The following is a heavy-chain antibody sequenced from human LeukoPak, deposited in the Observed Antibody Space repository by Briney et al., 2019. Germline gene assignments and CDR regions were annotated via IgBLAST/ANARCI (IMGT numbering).Heavy chain of an antibody. CDR2: INHSGST. CDR1: GGSFSGYY. Sequence: SETLSLTCAVYGGSFSGYYWSWIRQPPGKGLEWIGEINHSGSTNYNPSLKSRVTISVDTSKNQFSLKLSSVTAADTAVYYCARGGWELLQGRGASFDYWGQGTLVTASS. CDR3: ARGGWELLQGRGASFDY. J-gene: IGHJ4*02. D-gene: IGHD1-26*01. V-gene: IGHV4-34*01.